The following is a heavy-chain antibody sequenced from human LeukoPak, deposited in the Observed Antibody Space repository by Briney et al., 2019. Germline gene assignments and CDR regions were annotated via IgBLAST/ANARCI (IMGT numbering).Heavy chain of an antibody. Sequence: SQTLSLTCTVSGGSISSGSYYWSWIRQPAGKGLEWIGRIYTSGSTNYNPSLKSRVTISVDTSKNQFSLKLSSVTAADTAVYYCARDGAVAANDAFDIWGQGTMVTVSS. CDR3: ARDGAVAANDAFDI. CDR2: IYTSGST. D-gene: IGHD6-19*01. V-gene: IGHV4-61*02. J-gene: IGHJ3*02. CDR1: GGSISSGSYY.